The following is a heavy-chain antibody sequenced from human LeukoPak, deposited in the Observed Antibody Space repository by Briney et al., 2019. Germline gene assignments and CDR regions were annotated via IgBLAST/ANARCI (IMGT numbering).Heavy chain of an antibody. Sequence: GGSLRLSCAASGFIFRSYTMNWVRQAPGKGLEWVSIISSSSSYKYYADSVKGRFTISRDNAKNSLYLQMNSLRAEDTAVYYCLRDSSGYPYYYGMDVWGQGTTVTVSS. CDR1: GFIFRSYT. J-gene: IGHJ6*02. CDR3: LRDSSGYPYYYGMDV. CDR2: ISSSSSYK. V-gene: IGHV3-21*01. D-gene: IGHD3-22*01.